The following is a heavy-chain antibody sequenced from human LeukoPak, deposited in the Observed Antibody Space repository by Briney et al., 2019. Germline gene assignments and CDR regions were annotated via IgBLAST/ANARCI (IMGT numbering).Heavy chain of an antibody. V-gene: IGHV1-24*01. J-gene: IGHJ4*02. CDR1: GYTLTELS. CDR3: ARSPYSSSSLGGYFDY. CDR2: FDPEDGET. D-gene: IGHD6-13*01. Sequence: ASVKVSCKVSGYTLTELSMHWVRQAPGKGLEWMGGFDPEDGETIYAQKFQGRVTMTEDTSTDTAYMELSSLRSEDTAVYYCARSPYSSSSLGGYFDYWGQGTLVTVSS.